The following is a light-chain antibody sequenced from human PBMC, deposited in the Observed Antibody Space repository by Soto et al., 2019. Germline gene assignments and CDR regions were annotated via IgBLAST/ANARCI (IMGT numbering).Light chain of an antibody. V-gene: IGKV3-11*01. CDR3: QQRSNWPPLT. CDR2: DAS. J-gene: IGKJ4*01. Sequence: ELVSSQAPAALSLSPGERATLSCRVSQSVSSYLAWYQQKPGQAPRLLIYDASNRATGIPARFSGSGSGTDFTLTISSLEPXDFAVYYCQQRSNWPPLTFGGGTKVDIK. CDR1: QSVSSY.